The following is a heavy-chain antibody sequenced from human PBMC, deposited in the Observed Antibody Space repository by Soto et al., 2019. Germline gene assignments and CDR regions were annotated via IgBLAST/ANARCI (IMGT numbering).Heavy chain of an antibody. CDR3: SRTDERGTLPLNTDYGMDV. V-gene: IGHV3-30*03. CDR1: VFTFSSYG. J-gene: IGHJ6*02. D-gene: IGHD1-26*01. Sequence: PGGSLRLSCSASVFTFSSYGMHWVRQAPGKGLEWVAVISYDGSNKYYADSVKGRFTISRDNSKNTLYLQMNSLRAEDTAGYYCSRTDERGTLPLNTDYGMDVLRQWTTGTVS. CDR2: ISYDGSNK.